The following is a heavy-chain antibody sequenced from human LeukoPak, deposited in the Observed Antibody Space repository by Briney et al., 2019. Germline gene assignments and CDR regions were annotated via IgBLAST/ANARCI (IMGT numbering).Heavy chain of an antibody. CDR2: ISYDANIGSNK. D-gene: IGHD3-3*01. CDR3: ARDGGYDFWSGYYQDY. J-gene: IGHJ4*02. V-gene: IGHV3-30-3*01. Sequence: GGSLRLSCAASGFTFSSYAMSWVRQAPGKGLEWVALISYDANIGSNKYYADSVKGRFTISRDNSKNTLYLQMNSLRAEDTAVYYCARDGGYDFWSGYYQDYWGQGTLVTVSS. CDR1: GFTFSSYA.